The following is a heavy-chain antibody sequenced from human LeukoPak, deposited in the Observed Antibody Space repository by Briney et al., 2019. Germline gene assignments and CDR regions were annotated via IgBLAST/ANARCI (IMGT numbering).Heavy chain of an antibody. CDR1: GYTFTYYY. D-gene: IGHD6-13*01. CDR2: INPSSGST. Sequence: ASVKVSCKASGYTFTYYYMHWVRQAPGQGLEWMGIINPSSGSTSYAQKFQGRVTMTRDTSTSTVYMDVSSLRSDDTAVYYCATMAASDAEYFQHWGQGTLVTVSS. V-gene: IGHV1-46*01. CDR3: ATMAASDAEYFQH. J-gene: IGHJ1*01.